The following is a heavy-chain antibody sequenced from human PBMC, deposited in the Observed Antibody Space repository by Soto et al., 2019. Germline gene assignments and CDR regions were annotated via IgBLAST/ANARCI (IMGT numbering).Heavy chain of an antibody. D-gene: IGHD3-3*01. Sequence: SETLSLTCTVSVGSISSGCYSLGWILHPPGQGLEWIGYIYHTWDNYYNPSLKSRVTISLARSKNQFSLQLTSVTSADTAVYYCAASQYYDFWSAYYGLFESWGQGAMLTASS. CDR2: IYHTWDN. J-gene: IGHJ4*02. CDR3: AASQYYDFWSAYYGLFES. V-gene: IGHV4-30-2*01. CDR1: VGSISSGCYS.